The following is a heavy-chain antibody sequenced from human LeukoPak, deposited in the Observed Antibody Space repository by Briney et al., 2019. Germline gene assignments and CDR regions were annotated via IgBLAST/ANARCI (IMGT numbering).Heavy chain of an antibody. J-gene: IGHJ3*02. V-gene: IGHV4-38-2*02. Sequence: SETLSLTCTVSGYSISSGYYWGWIRQPPGKGLEWIGSIYHSGSTYYNPSLRSRVTISVDTSKNQFSLNLSSLTAADTAVYYCARRGFGPDAFDIWGQGTMVTVSS. CDR3: ARRGFGPDAFDI. CDR1: GYSISSGYY. D-gene: IGHD3-10*01. CDR2: IYHSGST.